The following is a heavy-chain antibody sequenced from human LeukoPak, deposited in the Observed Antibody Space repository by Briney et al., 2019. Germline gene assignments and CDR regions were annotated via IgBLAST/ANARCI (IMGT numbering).Heavy chain of an antibody. CDR3: ARGHDFWSGYAYYYYMDV. Sequence: GGSLRLSCAASGFTFSSYSMNWVRQAPGKGLEWVSYISSSSTIYYADSVKGRFTISRDNAKNSLYLQMNSLRAEDTAVYYCARGHDFWSGYAYYYYMDVWGKGTTVTVSS. CDR2: ISSSSTI. D-gene: IGHD3-3*01. J-gene: IGHJ6*03. V-gene: IGHV3-48*01. CDR1: GFTFSSYS.